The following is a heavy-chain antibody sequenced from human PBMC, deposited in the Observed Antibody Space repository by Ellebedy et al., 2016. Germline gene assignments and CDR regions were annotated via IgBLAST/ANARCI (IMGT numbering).Heavy chain of an antibody. D-gene: IGHD3-10*01. CDR3: ASAWGVTMVRGAMGY. V-gene: IGHV1-3*01. Sequence: GGSLRLXXVASGFTFNVAGMTWVRQAPGRRLEWVGWINAGNGNTKYSQKFQGRVTLTSDASARTGFLEMRDLRPDDTAVYYCASAWGVTMVRGAMGYWGQGSLITVSS. CDR2: INAGNGNT. J-gene: IGHJ1*01. CDR1: GFTFNVAG.